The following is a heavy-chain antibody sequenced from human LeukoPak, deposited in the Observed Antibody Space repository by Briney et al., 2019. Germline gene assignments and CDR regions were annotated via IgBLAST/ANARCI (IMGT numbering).Heavy chain of an antibody. J-gene: IGHJ4*02. V-gene: IGHV3-7*01. CDR2: IKEDGSEE. D-gene: IGHD5-12*01. Sequence: PGGSLRLSCAASGFTFSSYWMSWVRQAPGKGLEWVANIKEDGSEEHYVDSVKGRFTISRDNSKSTMYLQMDSLRSEDTAVYYCVKDVDYMSGSWGQGTLVTVSS. CDR3: VKDVDYMSGS. CDR1: GFTFSSYW.